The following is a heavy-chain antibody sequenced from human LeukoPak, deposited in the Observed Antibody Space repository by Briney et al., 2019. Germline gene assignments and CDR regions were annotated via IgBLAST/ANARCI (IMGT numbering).Heavy chain of an antibody. V-gene: IGHV1-69*13. CDR1: GGTFSSYA. CDR2: IIPIFGTA. D-gene: IGHD1-26*01. J-gene: IGHJ4*02. Sequence: GASVKVSCKASGGTFSSYAISWVRQAPGQGLEWMGGIIPIFGTASHAQKFQGRVTITADESTSTAYMELSSLRSEDTAVYYCAFFWELPPFDYWGQGTLVTVSS. CDR3: AFFWELPPFDY.